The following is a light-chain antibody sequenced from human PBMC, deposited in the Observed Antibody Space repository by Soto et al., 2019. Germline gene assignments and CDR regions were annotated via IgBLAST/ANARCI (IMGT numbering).Light chain of an antibody. Sequence: EIVLTQSPATLSLSPAERATLSCRASQSVSSFLAWYQQKPGQAPRLLIYDASNRATGIPARFSGSGSGTDFTLTISSLEPEDFAVYYCQQRGNRPPWTFGQGTKVDIK. V-gene: IGKV3-11*01. CDR2: DAS. J-gene: IGKJ1*01. CDR1: QSVSSF. CDR3: QQRGNRPPWT.